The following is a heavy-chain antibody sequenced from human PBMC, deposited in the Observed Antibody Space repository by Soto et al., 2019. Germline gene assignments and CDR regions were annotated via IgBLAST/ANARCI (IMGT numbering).Heavy chain of an antibody. J-gene: IGHJ4*02. V-gene: IGHV4-59*01. D-gene: IGHD3-22*01. CDR3: ARYSAPSYYDSSGYRLDY. CDR1: GGSISSYY. CDR2: IYYSGST. Sequence: SETLSLTCTVSGGSISSYYWSWIRQPPGKGLEWIGYIYYSGSTNYNPSLKSRVTISVDTSKNQFSLKLSSVTAADTAVYYCARYSAPSYYDSSGYRLDYWGQGTLVTVSS.